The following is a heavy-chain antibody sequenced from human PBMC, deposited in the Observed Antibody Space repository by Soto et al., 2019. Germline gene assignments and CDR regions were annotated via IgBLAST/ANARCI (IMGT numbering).Heavy chain of an antibody. V-gene: IGHV5-51*01. CDR2: IYPGDSDT. CDR3: ARREGSSSWYGHYYYGMDV. Sequence: GESLKISCKGSGYSFTSYWVGWVRQMPGKGLKWMGIIYPGDSDTRYSPSFQGQVTISADKSISTAYLQWSSLRASDTAMYYCARREGSSSWYGHYYYGMDVWGQGTTVTVSS. CDR1: GYSFTSYW. J-gene: IGHJ6*02. D-gene: IGHD6-13*01.